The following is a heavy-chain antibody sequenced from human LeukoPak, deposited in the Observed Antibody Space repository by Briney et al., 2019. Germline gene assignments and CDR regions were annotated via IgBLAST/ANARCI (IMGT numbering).Heavy chain of an antibody. CDR3: ARDRESSGWLYYFDY. Sequence: PSETLSLTCTVSGGSISSYYWSWIRQPPGKGLEWIGYIYYSGSTNYNPSLKSRVTISVDTSKNQFSLKLSSVTAADTAVYYCARDRESSGWLYYFDYWGQGTLVTVSS. CDR2: IYYSGST. D-gene: IGHD6-19*01. J-gene: IGHJ4*02. CDR1: GGSISSYY. V-gene: IGHV4-59*01.